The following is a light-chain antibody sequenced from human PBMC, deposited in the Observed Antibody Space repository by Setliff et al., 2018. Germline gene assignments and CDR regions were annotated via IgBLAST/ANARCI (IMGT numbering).Light chain of an antibody. J-gene: IGLJ1*01. V-gene: IGLV2-8*01. CDR1: SSDIGDYNY. CDR3: GAYAGSSKKI. CDR2: DVD. Sequence: QSVLSQPPSASGSPGQSVTISGTGTSSDIGDYNYVSWYQHHPGKAPKLLIYDVDKRPSGVPDRFSGSKPGNTASLTVSGLQADDEADYYCGAYAGSSKKIFGTGTKGTV.